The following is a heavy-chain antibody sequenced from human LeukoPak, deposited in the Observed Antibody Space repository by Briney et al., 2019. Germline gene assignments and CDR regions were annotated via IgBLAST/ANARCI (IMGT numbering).Heavy chain of an antibody. CDR1: GFTFRNYV. CDR3: ARDLNSGWSRYGLDV. D-gene: IGHD6-19*01. Sequence: PGGSLGLSCAASGFTFRNYVIHWVRQAPGKGLEWVAVEWFDGTNKYYADSVKGRFTISRDSSKNTLYLQMNSLRAGDTAVYYCARDLNSGWSRYGLDVWGQGTTVTVSS. J-gene: IGHJ6*02. V-gene: IGHV3-33*08. CDR2: EWFDGTNK.